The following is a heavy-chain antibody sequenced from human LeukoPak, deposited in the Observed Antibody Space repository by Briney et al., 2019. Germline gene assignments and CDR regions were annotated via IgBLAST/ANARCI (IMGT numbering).Heavy chain of an antibody. CDR3: TREFSTVWNFDY. Sequence: GGSLRLSWSTSGFTFSRLRIRWARQAPGKGLELVSSIYFTGNHISYADSVKGRFTISRDNANNSVSLQMNGLRAEDTAVYYCTREFSTVWNFDYGGQGPLVTVSS. J-gene: IGHJ4*02. CDR1: GFTFSRLR. D-gene: IGHD6-19*01. CDR2: IYFTGNHI. V-gene: IGHV3-21*01.